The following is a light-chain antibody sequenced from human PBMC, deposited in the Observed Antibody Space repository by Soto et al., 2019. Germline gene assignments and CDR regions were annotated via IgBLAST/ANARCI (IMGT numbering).Light chain of an antibody. CDR1: QSVDTW. CDR3: QHYNDYSRM. V-gene: IGKV1-5*03. Sequence: DIQMTQSPSTLSASIGDRVTITCWASQSVDTWLAWYQQKPGKAPKLLIYKASSLQTGVPSRFSGSGSGTEFTLPSSSLQPDDFATYYCQHYNDYSRMFGQGTKVEIK. CDR2: KAS. J-gene: IGKJ1*01.